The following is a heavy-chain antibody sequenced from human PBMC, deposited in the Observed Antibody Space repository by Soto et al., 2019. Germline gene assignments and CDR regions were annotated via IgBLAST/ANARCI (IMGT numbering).Heavy chain of an antibody. CDR1: GFTFGDYA. Sequence: PGGSLRLSCTTSGFTFGDYAMSWFRQAPGKGLEWVGFIRSKAYGGTTEYAASVKGRFTISRDDSKSIAYLQMNSLRAEDTAVYSCAKVNHFTMVRGVIIQYYYYGLDVWGQGTTVTVSS. D-gene: IGHD3-10*01. J-gene: IGHJ6*02. CDR2: IRSKAYGGTT. V-gene: IGHV3-49*03. CDR3: AKVNHFTMVRGVIIQYYYYGLDV.